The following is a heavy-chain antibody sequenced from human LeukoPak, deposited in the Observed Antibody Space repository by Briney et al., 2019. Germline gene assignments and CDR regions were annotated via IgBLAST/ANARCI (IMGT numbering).Heavy chain of an antibody. Sequence: GGSLRLSCAASGLTFNSYAMSWVRQAPGEGLEWVSGISGSGGDTYYADSVKGRFTISRDNSKYTLYLQMNSLRAEDTAVYYCTRDLGYAYVHNWFDPWGQGTLVTVSS. D-gene: IGHD5-18*01. CDR3: TRDLGYAYVHNWFDP. CDR2: ISGSGGDT. J-gene: IGHJ5*02. V-gene: IGHV3-23*01. CDR1: GLTFNSYA.